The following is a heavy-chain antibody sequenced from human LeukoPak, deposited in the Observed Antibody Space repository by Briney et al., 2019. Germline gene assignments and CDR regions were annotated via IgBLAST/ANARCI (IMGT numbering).Heavy chain of an antibody. CDR2: ISYDGSNK. J-gene: IGHJ4*02. Sequence: GGSLRLSCAVSGFTFNTCGIHWVRQTPGKGLEWVALISYDGSNKYYADSVKGRFTISRDNSKNTLYLQMDSLRAEDTAVYYCAKDKSGMAYYFDLWGQGTLVTVSS. CDR3: AKDKSGMAYYFDL. V-gene: IGHV3-30*18. CDR1: GFTFNTCG. D-gene: IGHD3-10*01.